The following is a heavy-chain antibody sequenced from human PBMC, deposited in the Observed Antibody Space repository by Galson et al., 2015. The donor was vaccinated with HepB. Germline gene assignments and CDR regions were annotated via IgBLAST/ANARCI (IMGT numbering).Heavy chain of an antibody. Sequence: SLRLSCAASGFNFKAYGMHWVRQAPGKGLEWVAVIWRDGRNRYYVDSVKGRFTVSRDNSRNTVYLEMNNLRAEDTAVYYCAREAKWLQLFYFDYWGQGTLGTVSS. CDR2: IWRDGRNR. V-gene: IGHV3-33*01. CDR3: AREAKWLQLFYFDY. D-gene: IGHD5-24*01. J-gene: IGHJ4*02. CDR1: GFNFKAYG.